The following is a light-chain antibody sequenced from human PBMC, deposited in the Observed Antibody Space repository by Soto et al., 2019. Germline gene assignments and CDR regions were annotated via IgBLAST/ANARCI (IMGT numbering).Light chain of an antibody. Sequence: QSVLTQPASVSGSPGQSITISCTGASSDVGGFDYVSWYQQHPGKVPRLPIYDVSSRPSGVSDRFSGSKSGNTASLTISGLQAEDEADYYCNSFTTTNTYVFGTGTKVTVL. J-gene: IGLJ1*01. CDR2: DVS. CDR3: NSFTTTNTYV. CDR1: SSDVGGFDY. V-gene: IGLV2-14*03.